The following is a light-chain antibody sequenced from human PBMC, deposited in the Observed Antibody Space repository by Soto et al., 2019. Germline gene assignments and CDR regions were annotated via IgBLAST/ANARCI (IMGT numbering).Light chain of an antibody. Sequence: ETVMTQSPVTLSVSPGERATLSCRASQSVSANLAWYQEKPGQAPRLLIYGASTRATGDPARFSGSGSGTEFTLTISSLQSEDFAVYYCHQYNNWPPWTFGQGTKVEIK. CDR1: QSVSAN. CDR3: HQYNNWPPWT. CDR2: GAS. V-gene: IGKV3-15*01. J-gene: IGKJ1*01.